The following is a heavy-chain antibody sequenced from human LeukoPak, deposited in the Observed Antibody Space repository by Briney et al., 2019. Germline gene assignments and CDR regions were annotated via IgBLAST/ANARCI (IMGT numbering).Heavy chain of an antibody. CDR2: INSDESNT. CDR1: GFTFSNYL. Sequence: GGSLSPSCVASGFTFSNYLMHWVRQAPGKRLVCVSRINSDESNTNSYADSVKGRFTISRDNAKDTLYLQRNSLRAEDTAVYFCGRGGNGIDIWGQGTTVIVSS. D-gene: IGHD2-8*01. V-gene: IGHV3-74*01. J-gene: IGHJ3*02. CDR3: GRGGNGIDI.